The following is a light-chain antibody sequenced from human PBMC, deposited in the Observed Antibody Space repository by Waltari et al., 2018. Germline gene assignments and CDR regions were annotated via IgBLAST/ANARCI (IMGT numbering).Light chain of an antibody. CDR3: QQYGSSPYT. V-gene: IGKV3-20*01. CDR2: GAS. J-gene: IGKJ2*01. Sequence: EIVLTQSPGTLSLSPGERAPLTCRASQSVSSTSLAWYHQKPGQAPRLLIYGASSRATGIPDRFSGSGSGTDFTLTISRLEPGDFAVYYCQQYGSSPYTFGQGTRLQTK. CDR1: QSVSSTS.